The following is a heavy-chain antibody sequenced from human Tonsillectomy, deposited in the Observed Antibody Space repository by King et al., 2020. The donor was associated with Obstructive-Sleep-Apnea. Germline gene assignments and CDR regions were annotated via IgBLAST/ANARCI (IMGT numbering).Heavy chain of an antibody. Sequence: VQLQQWGAGLLKPSETLSLTCAVFGGSFSDYYWSWIRQPPGKGLEWIGEINHSGSTNYNPSLKSRVTISVDTSKNQFSLKLNSVTAADTAVYYCARGIGAAAVNWFDPWGQGTLVTVSS. CDR1: GGSFSDYY. J-gene: IGHJ5*02. CDR3: ARGIGAAAVNWFDP. CDR2: INHSGST. V-gene: IGHV4-34*01. D-gene: IGHD6-13*01.